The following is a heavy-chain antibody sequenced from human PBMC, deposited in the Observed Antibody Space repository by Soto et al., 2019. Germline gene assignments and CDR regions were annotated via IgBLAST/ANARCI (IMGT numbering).Heavy chain of an antibody. V-gene: IGHV3-15*07. Sequence: PGGSLRLSCASSGFTFSNAWMNWVRQAPGKGLEWVGRIKSKTDGGTTDYAAPVKGRFTISRDDSKNTLYLQMNSLKTEDTAVYYCTTDHGNWRGYSYGFDYWGQGTLVTSPQ. CDR1: GFTFSNAW. CDR2: IKSKTDGGTT. D-gene: IGHD5-18*01. CDR3: TTDHGNWRGYSYGFDY. J-gene: IGHJ4*02.